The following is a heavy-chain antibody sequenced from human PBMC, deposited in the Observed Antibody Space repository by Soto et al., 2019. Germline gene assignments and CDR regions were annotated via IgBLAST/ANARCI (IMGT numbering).Heavy chain of an antibody. CDR1: GLTFSSST. J-gene: IGHJ4*02. D-gene: IGHD5-18*01. CDR3: VKLGYSYGQANDY. V-gene: IGHV3-64D*06. Sequence: PGGSLRLSCSASGLTFSSSTMHWVRQAPGKGLEYVSAITTEGGSTYYADSVKGGFTISRDNSKNTLYLQMSSLRPEDTAVYYCVKLGYSYGQANDYWGRGTLVTVSS. CDR2: ITTEGGST.